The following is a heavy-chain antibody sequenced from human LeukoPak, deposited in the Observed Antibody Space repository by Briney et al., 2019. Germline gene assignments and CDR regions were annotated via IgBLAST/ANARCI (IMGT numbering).Heavy chain of an antibody. J-gene: IGHJ4*02. Sequence: GGSLRLSCAASGFTFSGHAMSWVRQAPGKGLKWLSTITGGAENTYYADSVKGRFTISRDNAKSSLYLQMNSLRDEDTAVYYCARKLAGSGNYYFDYWGQGTLVTVSS. D-gene: IGHD3-10*01. CDR2: ITGGAENT. CDR3: ARKLAGSGNYYFDY. CDR1: GFTFSGHA. V-gene: IGHV3-23*01.